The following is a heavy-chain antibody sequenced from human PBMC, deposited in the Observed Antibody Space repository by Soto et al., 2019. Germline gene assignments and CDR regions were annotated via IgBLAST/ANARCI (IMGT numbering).Heavy chain of an antibody. CDR1: GYTFTSYY. CDR2: IKPTGGST. Sequence: AASVKVSCKASGYTFTSYYMHWVRQAPGQGLEWMGIIKPTGGSTSYAQKFQGRVTMTRDTSTSTVYMELSSLTSEDTAVYYCARLPWADYGGIFDPWGQGTLVTVSS. V-gene: IGHV1-46*01. CDR3: ARLPWADYGGIFDP. D-gene: IGHD4-17*01. J-gene: IGHJ5*02.